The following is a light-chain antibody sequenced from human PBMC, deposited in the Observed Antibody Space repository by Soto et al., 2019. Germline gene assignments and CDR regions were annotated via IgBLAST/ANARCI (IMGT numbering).Light chain of an antibody. J-gene: IGKJ2*01. CDR2: AAS. CDR3: QKYNSAPHT. V-gene: IGKV1-27*01. Sequence: DIQMTQSPSSLSASVGDRVTITCRASQGISNYLAWYQQKPGKVPKLLIYAASTLQSGVPSRFSGRASGADFTLTITSLQPEDVATYYCQKYNSAPHTFGQGTKLEI. CDR1: QGISNY.